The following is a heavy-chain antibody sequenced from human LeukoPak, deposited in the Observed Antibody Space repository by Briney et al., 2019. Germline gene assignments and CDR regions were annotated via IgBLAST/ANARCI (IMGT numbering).Heavy chain of an antibody. J-gene: IGHJ4*02. V-gene: IGHV3-23*01. CDR2: VSGSGSRT. Sequence: GGSLRLSCAASGFTFSSYAMSWVRQAPGKGLEWVSGVSGSGSRTYYADSVKGRFTISRDNSKNTLYLQMNSLRAEDTAVYSCAKSPVEMATIVDYWGQGTLVTVSS. CDR3: AKSPVEMATIVDY. D-gene: IGHD5-24*01. CDR1: GFTFSSYA.